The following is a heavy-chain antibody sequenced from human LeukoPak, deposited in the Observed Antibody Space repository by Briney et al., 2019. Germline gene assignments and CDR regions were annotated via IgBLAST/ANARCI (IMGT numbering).Heavy chain of an antibody. V-gene: IGHV3-21*01. D-gene: IGHD3-10*01. CDR1: GFTFSSYS. CDR2: ISSSSSYI. CDR3: ARGTDYYGSGSYYIQDYYYYGMDV. Sequence: PGGSLRLSCAASGFTFSSYSMNWVRQAPGKGLEWVSSISSSSSYICYADSVKGRFTISRDNAKNSLYLQMNSLRAEDTAVYYCARGTDYYGSGSYYIQDYYYYGMDVWGQGTTVTVSS. J-gene: IGHJ6*02.